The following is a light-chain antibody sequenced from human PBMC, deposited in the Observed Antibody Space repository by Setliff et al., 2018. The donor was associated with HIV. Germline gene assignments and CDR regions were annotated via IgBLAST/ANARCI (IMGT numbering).Light chain of an antibody. CDR3: CSYAGSYTFV. CDR2: EVS. CDR1: SGDVGAYQY. Sequence: QSALTQPASVSGSPGQSITISCTGTSGDVGAYQYVSWYQLLPGKAPKVLIYEVSNRPSGISNRFSGSKSGNTATLTISGLQDEDEADYYCCSYAGSYTFVFGTGTKVTVL. V-gene: IGLV2-14*01. J-gene: IGLJ1*01.